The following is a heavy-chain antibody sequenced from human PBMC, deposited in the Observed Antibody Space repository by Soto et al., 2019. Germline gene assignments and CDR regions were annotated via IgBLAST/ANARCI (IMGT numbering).Heavy chain of an antibody. CDR1: GFTFSSYG. D-gene: IGHD3-22*01. CDR3: ARDTHYYDSSGQTPPGDY. CDR2: IWYDGSNK. J-gene: IGHJ4*02. Sequence: GGSLRLSCAASGFTFSSYGMHWVRQAPGKGLEWVAVIWYDGSNKYYADSVKGRFTISRDNSKNTLYLQMNSLRAEDTAVYYCARDTHYYDSSGQTPPGDYWGQGTLVTVSS. V-gene: IGHV3-33*01.